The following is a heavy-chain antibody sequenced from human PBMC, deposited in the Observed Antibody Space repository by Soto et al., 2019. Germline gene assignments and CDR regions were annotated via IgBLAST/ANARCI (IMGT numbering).Heavy chain of an antibody. J-gene: IGHJ6*02. Sequence: PGGSLRLSCAASGFTFNSSAMHWVRQAPGKGREWVAVILYGGGDKYYADSVKGRFTISRDNSKNTLYLQMNSLRADYAAVYYCARDRLFDSNTYYYNYGMDVWGQGTTVTVSS. CDR1: GFTFNSSA. CDR2: ILYGGGDK. D-gene: IGHD3-22*01. V-gene: IGHV3-30-3*01. CDR3: ARDRLFDSNTYYYNYGMDV.